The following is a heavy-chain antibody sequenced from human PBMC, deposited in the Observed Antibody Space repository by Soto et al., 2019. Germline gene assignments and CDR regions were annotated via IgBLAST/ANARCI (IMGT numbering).Heavy chain of an antibody. V-gene: IGHV3-30*18. D-gene: IGHD1-1*01. Sequence: QVQLVESGGGVVQPGRSLRLSCAASGFTFSSYGMHWVRQAPGKGLEWVAVISYDGSNKYYADSVKGRFTISRDNSKNSLYLQMNSLRAEDTAVYYCAKGYNWNDEGVYYYYYYGMDVWGHGTTVTVS. CDR1: GFTFSSYG. CDR3: AKGYNWNDEGVYYYYYYGMDV. CDR2: ISYDGSNK. J-gene: IGHJ6*02.